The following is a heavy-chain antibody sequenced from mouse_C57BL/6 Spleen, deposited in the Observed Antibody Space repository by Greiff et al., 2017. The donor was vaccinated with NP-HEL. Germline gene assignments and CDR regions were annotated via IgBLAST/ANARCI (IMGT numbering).Heavy chain of an antibody. J-gene: IGHJ3*01. CDR2: INPSTGGT. CDR3: ARALGN. V-gene: IGHV1-42*01. Sequence: VQLQQSGPELVKPGASVKISCKASGYSFTGYYMNWVKQSPEKSLEWIGEINPSTGGTTYNQKFKAKATLTVDKSSSTAYMQLKSLTSEDSAVYYCARALGNWGQGTLVTVS. CDR1: GYSFTGYY.